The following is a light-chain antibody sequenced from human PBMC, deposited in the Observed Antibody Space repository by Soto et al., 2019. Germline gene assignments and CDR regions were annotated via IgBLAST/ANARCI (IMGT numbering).Light chain of an antibody. V-gene: IGKV3D-20*01. Sequence: EIVLTQSPATLSLSPGEGATLSCAASQSVSSSYSAWYQQKPGLAPRLLIYVASNRATGTPDRFSGSGSGTDYTLTISILEPEDFAVEFCQEYDSTASLTFGGGTRVEIK. CDR1: QSVSSSY. CDR2: VAS. CDR3: QEYDSTASLT. J-gene: IGKJ4*01.